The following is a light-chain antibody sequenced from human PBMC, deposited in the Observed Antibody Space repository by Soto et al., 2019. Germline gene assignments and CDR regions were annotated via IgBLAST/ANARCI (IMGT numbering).Light chain of an antibody. CDR2: DAS. V-gene: IGKV1-5*01. J-gene: IGKJ1*01. CDR3: QQYNSYSQT. Sequence: DIHLTQSPSTLSASVGDRVTITCRASQSISSWLAWYQQKPGKAPKLLIYDASSLESGVPSRFSGSGSGTEFTLTISSLQPDDFETYYCQQYNSYSQTFGQGTKVDIK. CDR1: QSISSW.